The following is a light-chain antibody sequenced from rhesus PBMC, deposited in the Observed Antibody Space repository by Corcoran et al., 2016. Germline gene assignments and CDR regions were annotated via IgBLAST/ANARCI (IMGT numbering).Light chain of an antibody. Sequence: IQMTQSPSSLSASVGDTVTITCRASQGISSYLAWYQQKPGKAPKLRIYQASTLQSGVPSRFRGSGYGTDFTLTISSLQPEDFVTYYCQQHKSYPLTFGGGTKVEIK. CDR1: QGISSY. V-gene: IGKV1-25*01. CDR3: QQHKSYPLT. CDR2: QAS. J-gene: IGKJ4*01.